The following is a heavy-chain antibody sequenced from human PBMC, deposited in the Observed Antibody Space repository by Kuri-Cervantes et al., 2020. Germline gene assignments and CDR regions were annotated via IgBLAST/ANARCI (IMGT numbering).Heavy chain of an antibody. D-gene: IGHD4-11*01. Sequence: GGSLRLSCAASGSTFSSYSMNWVRQAPGKGLEWVSSISSSSSYIYYADSVKGRFTISRDNAKNSLYLQMNSLRAEDTAVYYCARETVLRAARAFDIWGQGTMVTVSS. J-gene: IGHJ3*02. V-gene: IGHV3-21*01. CDR3: ARETVLRAARAFDI. CDR1: GSTFSSYS. CDR2: ISSSSSYI.